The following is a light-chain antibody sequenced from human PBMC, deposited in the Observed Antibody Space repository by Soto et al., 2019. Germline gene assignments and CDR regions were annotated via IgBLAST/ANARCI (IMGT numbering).Light chain of an antibody. CDR1: QSVRSY. V-gene: IGKV3-15*01. CDR2: GAS. CDR3: QQYYTTPPT. Sequence: EIVMTQSPATLSVSPGERATLSCGASQSVRSYLAWYQQKPGQAPRLLIHGASTRATGVPARFSGSGSGTEFTLTISSLQSEDFAVYYCQQYYTTPPTFGLGTKVEVK. J-gene: IGKJ1*01.